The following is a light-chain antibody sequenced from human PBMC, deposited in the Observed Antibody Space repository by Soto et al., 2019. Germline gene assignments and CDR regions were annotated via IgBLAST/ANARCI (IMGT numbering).Light chain of an antibody. CDR2: DAS. Sequence: DIQMTQSPSTLSASVGDRVTITCRASQSISGWLAWYQQKPGKAPKLLIYDASSLQSGVPSRFSGSGSGTEFTLTISSLQPDDFATYYCQQYNSYWGTFGQGTKVDIK. J-gene: IGKJ1*01. V-gene: IGKV1-5*01. CDR3: QQYNSYWGT. CDR1: QSISGW.